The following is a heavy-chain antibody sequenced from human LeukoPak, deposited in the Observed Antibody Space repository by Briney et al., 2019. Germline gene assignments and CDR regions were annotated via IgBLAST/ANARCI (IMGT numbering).Heavy chain of an antibody. D-gene: IGHD2-21*02. CDR3: ARANPRAYCGGDCYSREFDY. V-gene: IGHV1-18*01. CDR2: ISAYNGNT. Sequence: GASVKVSCKASGYTFTSYGIGWVRQAPGQGLEWMGWISAYNGNTNYAQKLQGRVTMTTDTSTSTAYMELRSLRSDDTAVYYCARANPRAYCGGDCYSREFDYWGQGTLVTVSS. J-gene: IGHJ4*02. CDR1: GYTFTSYG.